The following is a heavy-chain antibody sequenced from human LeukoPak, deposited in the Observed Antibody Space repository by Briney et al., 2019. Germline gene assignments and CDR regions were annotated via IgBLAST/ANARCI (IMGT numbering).Heavy chain of an antibody. CDR3: ARLDGSGSYFDY. CDR1: GYTFTSYY. V-gene: IGHV1-46*01. D-gene: IGHD3-10*01. Sequence: ASVKVSCKASGYTFTSYYMHWVRQAPGQGLQWMGIINPSGGSTSYAQNLQGRVTMTRDTSTSTVYMELSSLRSEDTAVYYCARLDGSGSYFDYWGQGTLVTVSS. CDR2: INPSGGST. J-gene: IGHJ4*02.